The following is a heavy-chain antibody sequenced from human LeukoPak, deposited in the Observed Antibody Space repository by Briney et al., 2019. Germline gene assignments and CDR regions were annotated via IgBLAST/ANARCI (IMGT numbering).Heavy chain of an antibody. Sequence: PSETLSLTCTVSGGSISSSGYYWGWIRQPPGKGLEWIGSISSGGSTHYIPSLKSRVTISVDTSKNQFSLKLSSVTAADTATYYCARRSYDGSGYYYVDYWGQGTLVTVSS. D-gene: IGHD3-22*01. CDR2: ISSGGST. J-gene: IGHJ4*02. CDR3: ARRSYDGSGYYYVDY. CDR1: GGSISSSGYY. V-gene: IGHV4-39*01.